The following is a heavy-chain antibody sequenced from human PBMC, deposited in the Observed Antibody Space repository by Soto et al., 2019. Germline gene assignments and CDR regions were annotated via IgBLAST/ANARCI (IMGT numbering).Heavy chain of an antibody. V-gene: IGHV4-4*02. D-gene: IGHD3-22*01. Sequence: SETLSLTCIVSGGSVSSSNWWSWVRQPPGKGLEWIGEIYHSGSTTYNPSLKSRATISVDKSENQFSLRLKSVTAAATALYYCASVGSDYDNCGYYLAWGPGTLVTASS. J-gene: IGHJ5*02. CDR1: GGSVSSSNW. CDR2: IYHSGST. CDR3: ASVGSDYDNCGYYLA.